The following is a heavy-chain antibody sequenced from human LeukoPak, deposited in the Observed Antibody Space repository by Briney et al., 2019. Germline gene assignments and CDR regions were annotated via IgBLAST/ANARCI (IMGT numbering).Heavy chain of an antibody. D-gene: IGHD6-13*01. CDR1: GYTYTSYG. CDR2: ISAYNGNT. J-gene: IGHJ4*02. Sequence: ASVKVSCKASGYTYTSYGISWVRQAPGQGLEWMGWISAYNGNTNYAQKLQGRVTMTTDTSTSTAYMELRSLRSDDTAVYYCARDLHDVIAAADGSCGYWGQGTLVTVSS. CDR3: ARDLHDVIAAADGSCGY. V-gene: IGHV1-18*01.